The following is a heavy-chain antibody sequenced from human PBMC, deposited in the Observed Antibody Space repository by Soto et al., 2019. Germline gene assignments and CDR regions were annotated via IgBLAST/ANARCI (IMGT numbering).Heavy chain of an antibody. CDR2: IERDDDK. CDR1: GFSLTRPGMC. V-gene: IGHV2-70*13. J-gene: IGHJ6*02. CDR3: ARSIRGPRRFNGMDV. D-gene: IGHD1-20*01. Sequence: SGPTLVNPTESHRLTCTFSGFSLTRPGMCVSWIRQPPGKALEWLALIERDDDKYYSTSLKTRLTISKDTRKNQVVLTMANMDPADTGTYYCARSIRGPRRFNGMDVWGQGTTVTVSS.